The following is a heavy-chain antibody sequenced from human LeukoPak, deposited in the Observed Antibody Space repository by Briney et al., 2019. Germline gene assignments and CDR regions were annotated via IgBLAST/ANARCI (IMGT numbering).Heavy chain of an antibody. V-gene: IGHV3-23*01. CDR2: IIGSGGST. J-gene: IGHJ6*04. CDR3: AKGAWGFGYYGMDV. CDR1: GFTFSNFA. Sequence: GGSLRLSCAASGFTFSNFAMSWVRQAPGKGLEWVSAIIGSGGSTYYADSVKGRFTISRDNSKNTLYLQMNSLRAEDTAVYYCAKGAWGFGYYGMDVWGKGTTVTVSS. D-gene: IGHD3-10*01.